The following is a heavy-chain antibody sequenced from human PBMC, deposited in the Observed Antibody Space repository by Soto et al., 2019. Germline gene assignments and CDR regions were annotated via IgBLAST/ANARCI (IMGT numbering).Heavy chain of an antibody. CDR1: GYSFTSYW. CDR3: ARQYKSSIGWYYYYGMDV. J-gene: IGHJ6*02. V-gene: IGHV5-51*01. CDR2: IYPGDSDT. Sequence: GESLKISCKGSGYSFTSYWIGWVRQMPGKGLEWMGIIYPGDSDTRYSPSFQGQVTISADKSISTAYLQWSSLKASDTAMYYCARQYKSSIGWYYYYGMDVWGQGTTVTVSS. D-gene: IGHD6-6*01.